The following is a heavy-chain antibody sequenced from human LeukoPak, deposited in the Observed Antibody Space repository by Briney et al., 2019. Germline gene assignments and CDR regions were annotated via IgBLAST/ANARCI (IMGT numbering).Heavy chain of an antibody. V-gene: IGHV5-51*01. J-gene: IGHJ4*02. CDR2: IYPGDSDT. D-gene: IGHD3-10*01. Sequence: GESLKISCKASGYNFTSNWIAWVRQLPGKGLEWMGFIYPGDSDTRYSPSFQGQVTISADKSINTAYLQWSSLKASDTAMYYCARQKSYGSGSYCDYWGQGTLVSVSS. CDR1: GYNFTSNW. CDR3: ARQKSYGSGSYCDY.